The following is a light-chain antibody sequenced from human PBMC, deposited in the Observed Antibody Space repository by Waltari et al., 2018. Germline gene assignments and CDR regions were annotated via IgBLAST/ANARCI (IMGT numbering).Light chain of an antibody. Sequence: EIVLTQSPGTLSLSPGERATLSCRASQTVSSISFTWYQKKPGQAPRLLIYGTSNRAMGFPDRFSGSGSGTDFTLTISRLEPEDFAVYYCQQYDGIVVTFGGGTKVEI. J-gene: IGKJ4*01. V-gene: IGKV3-20*01. CDR2: GTS. CDR3: QQYDGIVVT. CDR1: QTVSSIS.